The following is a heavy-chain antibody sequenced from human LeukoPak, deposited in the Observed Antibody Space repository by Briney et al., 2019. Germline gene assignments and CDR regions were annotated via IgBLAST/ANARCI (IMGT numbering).Heavy chain of an antibody. CDR2: IYSGGST. V-gene: IGHV3-66*01. D-gene: IGHD1-1*01. CDR1: GFTVSSNY. J-gene: IGHJ6*02. CDR3: ARDSTGTRDYYYGMDV. Sequence: PGGSLRLSCAASGFTVSSNYMSWVRQAPGKGLEWVLVIYSGGSTYYADSVKGRFTISRDNSKNTLYLQMNSLRAEETAVYYCARDSTGTRDYYYGMDVWGQGTTVTVSS.